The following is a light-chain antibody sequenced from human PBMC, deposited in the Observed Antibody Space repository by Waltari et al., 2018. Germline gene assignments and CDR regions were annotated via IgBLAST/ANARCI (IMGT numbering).Light chain of an antibody. Sequence: QAALTQPASVSGSPGQSITISCTGSNSDVGNYILVSWYQKHPGKAPKLIIYEVTNRPSGISDRFSGFKTGNTASLTISGLQAEDEADYYCCSYAGSWIWVFGGGTELTVL. CDR2: EVT. V-gene: IGLV2-23*02. CDR1: NSDVGNYIL. CDR3: CSYAGSWIWV. J-gene: IGLJ3*02.